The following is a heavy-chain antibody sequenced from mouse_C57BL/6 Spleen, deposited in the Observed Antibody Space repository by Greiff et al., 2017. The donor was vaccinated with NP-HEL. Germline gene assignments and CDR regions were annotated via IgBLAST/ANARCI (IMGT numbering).Heavy chain of an antibody. J-gene: IGHJ2*01. CDR1: GYTFTSYW. CDR2: IYPGSGST. Sequence: QVQLQQPGAELVKPGASVKMSCKASGYTFTSYWITWVKQRPGQGLEWIGDIYPGSGSTNYNEKFKSKATLTVDTSSSTAYMQLSSLTSEDSAVYYCARGGSTMHYFDYWGQGTTLTVSS. CDR3: ARGGSTMHYFDY. D-gene: IGHD2-1*01. V-gene: IGHV1-55*01.